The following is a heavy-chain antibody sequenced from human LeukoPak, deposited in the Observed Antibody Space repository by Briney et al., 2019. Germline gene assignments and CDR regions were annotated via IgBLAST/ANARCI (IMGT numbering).Heavy chain of an antibody. CDR3: AREGDYYDSSGYYYVGKFDY. V-gene: IGHV3-30*03. CDR2: ISYDGSNK. D-gene: IGHD3-22*01. J-gene: IGHJ4*02. Sequence: GGSLRLSCAASGFTFSSYGMHWVRQAPGKGLEWVAVISYDGSNKYYADSVKGRFTISRDNSKNTLYLQMNSLGAEDTAVYYCAREGDYYDSSGYYYVGKFDYWGQGTLVTVSS. CDR1: GFTFSSYG.